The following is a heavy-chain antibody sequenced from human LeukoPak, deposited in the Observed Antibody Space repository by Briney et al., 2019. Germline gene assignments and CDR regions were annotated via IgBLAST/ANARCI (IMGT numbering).Heavy chain of an antibody. Sequence: GASXXXSXXXSGYXFTTYDINWVRQATGQGLXWLGWMNPNSGKTGCAQKFQGRLTITWNTSINTAYMELGSLTSEDTAVYCCARIDYSNAFDIWGRGTMVTVSS. CDR3: ARIDYSNAFDI. V-gene: IGHV1-8*03. D-gene: IGHD4-11*01. CDR2: MNPNSGKT. J-gene: IGHJ3*02. CDR1: GYXFTTYD.